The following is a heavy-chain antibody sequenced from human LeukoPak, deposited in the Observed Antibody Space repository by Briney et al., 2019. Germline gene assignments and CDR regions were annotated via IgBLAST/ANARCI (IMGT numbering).Heavy chain of an antibody. CDR1: GYTFTGYY. Sequence: ASVKVSCKASGYTFTGYYMHWVRQAPGQGLEWMGWINPNSGGTNYAQKFQGWVTMTRDMSISTAYMELSRLRSDDTAVYYCARGRGYSGYDWVYWGQGTLVTVSS. J-gene: IGHJ4*02. V-gene: IGHV1-2*04. CDR2: INPNSGGT. CDR3: ARGRGYSGYDWVY. D-gene: IGHD5-12*01.